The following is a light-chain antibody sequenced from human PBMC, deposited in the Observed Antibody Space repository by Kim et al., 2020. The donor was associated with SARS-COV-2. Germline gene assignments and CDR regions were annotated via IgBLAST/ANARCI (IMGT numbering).Light chain of an antibody. V-gene: IGLV2-14*03. J-gene: IGLJ3*02. CDR1: SSDIGISDY. CDR2: DVS. Sequence: LTQPASVSGSPGQSITISCTGTSSDIGISDYVSWSQQHPGKAPKLMIYDVSKRPSGVSDRFSGSKSGNTASLTISGLQAEDEADYYCASYTSTYTWVFGGGTQLTVL. CDR3: ASYTSTYTWV.